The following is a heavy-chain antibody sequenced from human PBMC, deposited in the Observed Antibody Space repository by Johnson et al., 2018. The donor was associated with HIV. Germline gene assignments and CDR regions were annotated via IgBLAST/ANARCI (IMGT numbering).Heavy chain of an antibody. CDR3: AKGQSSGYPKDAFDI. CDR2: IKQDGSEK. V-gene: IGHV3-7*01. D-gene: IGHD3-22*01. Sequence: MLLVESGGGVVQPGRSLRLSCAVSGYSVTGYNMSWVRQAPGKGLEWVANIKQDGSEKYYVDSVKGRFTSARDNSKNTLYLQMNSLRTEDTAMYYCAKGQSSGYPKDAFDIWGRGTIVTISS. J-gene: IGHJ3*02. CDR1: GYSVTGYN.